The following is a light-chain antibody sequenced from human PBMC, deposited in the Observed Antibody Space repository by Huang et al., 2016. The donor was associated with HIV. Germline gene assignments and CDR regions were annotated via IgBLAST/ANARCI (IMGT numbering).Light chain of an antibody. CDR1: QAIDKY. CDR3: QQSYSTPRT. V-gene: IGKV1-39*01. CDR2: VTS. Sequence: DIQMTQFPTSLSASVEDRVTITCRAGQAIDKYLNWDQQKSGIAPRRLIYVTSKLQSGVPSRFSGRASGTHFSLTINSLQPDDSAIYYCQQSYSTPRTFGQGTNLEI. J-gene: IGKJ2*01.